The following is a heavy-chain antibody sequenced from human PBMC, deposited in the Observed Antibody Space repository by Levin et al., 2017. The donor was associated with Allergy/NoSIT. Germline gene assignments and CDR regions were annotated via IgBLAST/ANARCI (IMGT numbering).Heavy chain of an antibody. V-gene: IGHV3-7*01. J-gene: IGHJ4*02. CDR3: VRDNGYCSGGSCYSVFEY. Sequence: RSGGSLRLSCAASGFTFSSYWMNWVRQAPGKGLEWVANIKQDGSEKYYVDSVKGRFTISRDNAKNSLYLQMNSLRVEDTAVYYCVRDNGYCSGGSCYSVFEYWGQGTRVTVSS. CDR1: GFTFSSYW. D-gene: IGHD2-15*01. CDR2: IKQDGSEK.